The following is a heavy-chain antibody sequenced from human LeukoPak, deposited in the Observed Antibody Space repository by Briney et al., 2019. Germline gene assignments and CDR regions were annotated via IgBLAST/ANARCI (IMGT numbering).Heavy chain of an antibody. V-gene: IGHV4-59*01. Sequence: SETLSLTRTVSGGSITNYYWSWIRQPPGKGLECIGYIYYSGSTNYNPSLKSRVTISLHTSKNQFSLKLNSVTAADTAVYYCARGVPYGPSYEFFDYWGQGTLVTVSS. J-gene: IGHJ4*02. D-gene: IGHD3-10*01. CDR2: IYYSGST. CDR3: ARGVPYGPSYEFFDY. CDR1: GGSITNYY.